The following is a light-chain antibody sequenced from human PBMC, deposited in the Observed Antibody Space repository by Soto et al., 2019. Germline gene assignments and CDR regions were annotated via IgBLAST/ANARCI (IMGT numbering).Light chain of an antibody. CDR2: GAS. Sequence: EIVMTQSPATLSVSPWERATLSCRTSQSISSNYFAWYQQRPGQAPRLLIYGASSRATGIPDRFSGSGSGTNFSLTISRLEPEDFAVYYCQQYGVSPRTFGQGTKVDIK. CDR3: QQYGVSPRT. V-gene: IGKV3-20*01. J-gene: IGKJ1*01. CDR1: QSISSNY.